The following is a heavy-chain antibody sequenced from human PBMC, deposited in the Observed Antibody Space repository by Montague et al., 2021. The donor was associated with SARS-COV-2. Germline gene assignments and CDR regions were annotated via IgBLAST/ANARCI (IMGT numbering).Heavy chain of an antibody. J-gene: IGHJ5*02. V-gene: IGHV4-39*01. D-gene: IGHD5-12*01. Sequence: SETLSLTCTVSGGSISSSSYYWGWIRQPPGKGLEWIGSIYCSGSTYYNPSLKSRVTISVDTSKYQFSLKLSSATAADTAVYYCARGYSGYDDPAGFDPWGQGTLVTVSS. CDR3: ARGYSGYDDPAGFDP. CDR2: IYCSGST. CDR1: GGSISSSSYY.